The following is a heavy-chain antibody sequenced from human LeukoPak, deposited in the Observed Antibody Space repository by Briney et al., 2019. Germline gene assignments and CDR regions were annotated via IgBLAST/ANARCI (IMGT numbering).Heavy chain of an antibody. CDR2: IESKTDGGTT. CDR1: GLTFSNAW. D-gene: IGHD2-15*01. V-gene: IGHV3-15*04. J-gene: IGHJ4*02. Sequence: GGSLRLSCVVSGLTFSNAWMTWVCQAPGKGLEWVGRIESKTDGGTTDYAAPVKGRFTISRDDPKNTQYLQMNSLKTEDTAVYYCSTLAYCSGGRCYGFDYWGQGALVTVSS. CDR3: STLAYCSGGRCYGFDY.